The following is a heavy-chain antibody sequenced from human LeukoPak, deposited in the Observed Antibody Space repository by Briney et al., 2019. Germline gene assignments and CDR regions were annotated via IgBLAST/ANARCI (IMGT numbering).Heavy chain of an antibody. V-gene: IGHV3-21*01. D-gene: IGHD3/OR15-3a*01. CDR3: ARDGPGLSYYFDY. J-gene: IGHJ4*02. CDR2: ISSSSSYI. Sequence: PGGSLRLSCAASGFTFSTYNMNWVRQAPGKGLEWVSSISSSSSYIYYADSVKGRFTISRDNTKNSLYLQMNSLRAEDTAVYYCARDGPGLSYYFDYWGQGTLVTVSS. CDR1: GFTFSTYN.